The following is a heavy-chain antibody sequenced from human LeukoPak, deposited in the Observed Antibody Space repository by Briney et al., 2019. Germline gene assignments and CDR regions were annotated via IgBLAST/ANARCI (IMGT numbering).Heavy chain of an antibody. J-gene: IGHJ5*02. D-gene: IGHD3-10*01. Sequence: SETLSLTCTVSGGSISSYYWSWIRQPPGKGLEWIGYMYYSGSTNFNPSLKGRVTISLDTSKNQFSLELSSVTAADTAVYYCARDRYYYGSGSPNWFDPWGQGTLVTVSS. CDR2: MYYSGST. CDR1: GGSISSYY. V-gene: IGHV4-59*01. CDR3: ARDRYYYGSGSPNWFDP.